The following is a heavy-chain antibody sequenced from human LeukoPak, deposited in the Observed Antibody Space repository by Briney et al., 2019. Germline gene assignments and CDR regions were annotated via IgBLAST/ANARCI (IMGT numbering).Heavy chain of an antibody. CDR2: IRYDGSKK. J-gene: IGHJ4*02. CDR1: GFTFSSYG. Sequence: GGSLRLSCAASGFTFSSYGMHWVRQAPGKGLEWVAFIRYDGSKKYYADSVKGRFTISRDNSKNTLYLQMNSLRAEDTAVYYCAKDQEEGFDYWGQGTLVTVSS. V-gene: IGHV3-30*02. CDR3: AKDQEEGFDY.